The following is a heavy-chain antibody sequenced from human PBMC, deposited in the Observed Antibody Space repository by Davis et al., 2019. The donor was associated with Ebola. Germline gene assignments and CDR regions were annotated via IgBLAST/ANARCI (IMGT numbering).Heavy chain of an antibody. D-gene: IGHD3-3*02. J-gene: IGHJ6*02. Sequence: KVSCKASGGTFSSYAISWVRQAPGQGLEWMGGIIPIFGTANYAQKFQGRVTITADKSTSTAYMELSSLRSEDTAVYYCAREIHFWSGYYPVKYYYYGMDVWGQGTTVTVSS. CDR3: AREIHFWSGYYPVKYYYYGMDV. CDR2: IIPIFGTA. CDR1: GGTFSSYA. V-gene: IGHV1-69*06.